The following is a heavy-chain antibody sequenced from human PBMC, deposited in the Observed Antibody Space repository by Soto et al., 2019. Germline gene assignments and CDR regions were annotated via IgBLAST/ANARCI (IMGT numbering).Heavy chain of an antibody. CDR3: ARVVRIAARPRYGMDV. CDR1: GYTFTSYY. V-gene: IGHV1-46*01. J-gene: IGHJ6*02. D-gene: IGHD6-6*01. Sequence: QVQLVQSGAEVKKPGASVKVSCKASGYTFTSYYMHWVRQAPGQGLEWMGIINPSGGSTSYAQKFQGRVTMTKDTSTSTVDMELSSLRSEDTAVYYCARVVRIAARPRYGMDVWGQGPTVTVSS. CDR2: INPSGGST.